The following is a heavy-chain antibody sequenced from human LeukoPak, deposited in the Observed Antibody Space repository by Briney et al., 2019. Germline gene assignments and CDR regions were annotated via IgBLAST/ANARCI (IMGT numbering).Heavy chain of an antibody. D-gene: IGHD3-22*01. CDR3: ARDTYYYDSSGYSPFCYYYGMDV. V-gene: IGHV4-59*01. CDR1: GGSISSYY. J-gene: IGHJ6*02. CDR2: IYYSGST. Sequence: PSETLSLTCTVSGGSISSYYWSWIRQPPGKGLEWIGYIYYSGSTNYNPSLKSRVTISVDTSKNQFSLKLSSVTAADTAVYYCARDTYYYDSSGYSPFCYYYGMDVWGQGTTVTVSS.